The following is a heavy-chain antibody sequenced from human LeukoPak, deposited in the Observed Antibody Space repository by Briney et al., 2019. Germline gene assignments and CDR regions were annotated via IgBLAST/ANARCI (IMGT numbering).Heavy chain of an antibody. CDR3: ARGGYVRTIDY. Sequence: ASVKVSCKASGSTFTSYGISWVRQAPGQGLEYMGWVSAHNGNTYYVQKFQGRVSMTTDTSTNTAYMELRSLTSDDTAVYFCARGGYVRTIDYRGQGTLVTVSS. CDR2: VSAHNGNT. J-gene: IGHJ4*02. V-gene: IGHV1-18*01. D-gene: IGHD5-12*01. CDR1: GSTFTSYG.